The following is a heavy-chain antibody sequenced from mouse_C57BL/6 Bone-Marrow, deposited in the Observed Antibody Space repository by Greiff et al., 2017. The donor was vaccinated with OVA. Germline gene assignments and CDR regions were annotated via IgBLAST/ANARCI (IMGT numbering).Heavy chain of an antibody. CDR1: GYSITSGYY. D-gene: IGHD2-4*01. J-gene: IGHJ4*01. CDR2: ISYDGSN. V-gene: IGHV3-6*01. CDR3: ARDDYDRDAMDY. Sequence: DVQLQESGPGLVKPSQSLSLTCSVTGYSITSGYYWNWIRQFPGNKLEWMGYISYDGSNNYNPSLKNRISITRDTSKNQFFLKLNSVTTEDTATYYCARDDYDRDAMDYWGQGTSVTVSS.